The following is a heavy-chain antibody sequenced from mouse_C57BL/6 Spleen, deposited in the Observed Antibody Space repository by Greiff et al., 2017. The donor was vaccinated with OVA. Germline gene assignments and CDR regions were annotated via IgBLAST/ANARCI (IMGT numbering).Heavy chain of an antibody. CDR1: GYAFTNYL. CDR2: INPGSGGT. J-gene: IGHJ3*01. D-gene: IGHD2-10*01. Sequence: QVQLQQSGAELVRPGTSVKVSCKASGYAFTNYLIEWVKQRPGQGLEWIGVINPGSGGTNYNEKFKGKATLTADKSSSTAYMQLSSLTSEDSAVYFCARTYSGGWGQGTLVTVSA. CDR3: ARTYSGG. V-gene: IGHV1-54*01.